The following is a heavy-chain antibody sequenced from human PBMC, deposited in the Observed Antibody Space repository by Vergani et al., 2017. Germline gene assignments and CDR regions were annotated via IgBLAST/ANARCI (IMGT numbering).Heavy chain of an antibody. CDR2: ISSSSSYT. J-gene: IGHJ3*02. V-gene: IGHV3-11*06. D-gene: IGHD3-22*01. Sequence: QVQLVESGGGLVKPGGSLRLSCAASGFTFSDYYMSWIRQAPGKGLEWVSYISSSSSYTNYADSVKGRFTISRDNAKNSLYLQMNSLRAEDTAVYYCARGASYYYDSDAFDIWGQGTMVTVSS. CDR3: ARGASYYYDSDAFDI. CDR1: GFTFSDYY.